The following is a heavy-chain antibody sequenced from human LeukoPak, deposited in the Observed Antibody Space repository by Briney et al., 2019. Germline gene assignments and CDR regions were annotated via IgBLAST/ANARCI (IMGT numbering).Heavy chain of an antibody. Sequence: ASVKVSCKASGYTFTTYPINWVRQAPGQGLEWMGWIDTNTGSPTYAQGLTGRFVFSLDTSVSTAFLQINSLKAEDTALYYCARRNLEYCSSTSCYAWGDYYGMDVWGQGTTVTVSS. CDR3: ARRNLEYCSSTSCYAWGDYYGMDV. V-gene: IGHV7-4-1*02. CDR1: GYTFTTYP. CDR2: IDTNTGSP. J-gene: IGHJ6*02. D-gene: IGHD2-2*01.